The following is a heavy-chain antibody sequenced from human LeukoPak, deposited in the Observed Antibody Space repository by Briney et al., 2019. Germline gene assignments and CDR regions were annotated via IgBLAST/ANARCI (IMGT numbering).Heavy chain of an antibody. Sequence: PSETLSLTCTVSGGSISSYYWSWIRQPPGKGLEWIGYIYYSGSTNYNPSLKSRVTISVDTSKNQFSLKLSSVTAADTAVYYCASRYYDFWSGYYIDNYYYYVDVWGKGTTVTVSS. CDR3: ASRYYDFWSGYYIDNYYYYVDV. D-gene: IGHD3-3*01. J-gene: IGHJ6*03. CDR1: GGSISSYY. V-gene: IGHV4-59*01. CDR2: IYYSGST.